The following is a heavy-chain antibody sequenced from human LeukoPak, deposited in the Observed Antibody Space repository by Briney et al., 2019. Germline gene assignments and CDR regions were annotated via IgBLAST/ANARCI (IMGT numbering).Heavy chain of an antibody. CDR1: GFTVSNNY. J-gene: IGHJ4*02. D-gene: IGHD6-13*01. CDR2: IYSGGST. CDR3: ARDPPGIAASVSGG. Sequence: GGSLRLSCKASGFTVSNNYMNWVRQAPGNGLEWVALIYSGGSTQYANSVKGRFTISRDNSRNTLYLQMSSLRVEDTAVYYCARDPPGIAASVSGGWGQGILVTVSS. V-gene: IGHV3-53*01.